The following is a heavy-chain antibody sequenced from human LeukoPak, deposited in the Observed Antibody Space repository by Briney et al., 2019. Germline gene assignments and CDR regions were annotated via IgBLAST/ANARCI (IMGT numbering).Heavy chain of an antibody. CDR1: GGTFSSYA. Sequence: SVKVSCKASGGTFSSYAISWVRQAPGQGLEWMGRIIPILGIANYAQKFQGRVTITADKSTSTAYMELSSLRSEDTAVYYCARDPRSAIFGVATPYYYGMDVWGQGTTVTVSS. D-gene: IGHD3-3*01. CDR2: IIPILGIA. V-gene: IGHV1-69*10. CDR3: ARDPRSAIFGVATPYYYGMDV. J-gene: IGHJ6*02.